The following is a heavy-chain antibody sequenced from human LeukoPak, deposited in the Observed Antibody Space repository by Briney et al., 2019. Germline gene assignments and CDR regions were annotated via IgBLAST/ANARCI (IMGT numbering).Heavy chain of an antibody. CDR3: ARALWLELRGDNWFDP. Sequence: GASVKVSCKASGYTFTGYYMHWVRQAPGQGLEWMGRINPNSGGINYAQKFQGRVTMTRDTSISTAYMELSRLRSDDTAVYYCARALWLELRGDNWFDPWGQGTLVTVSS. CDR1: GYTFTGYY. J-gene: IGHJ5*02. V-gene: IGHV1-2*06. CDR2: INPNSGGI. D-gene: IGHD1-7*01.